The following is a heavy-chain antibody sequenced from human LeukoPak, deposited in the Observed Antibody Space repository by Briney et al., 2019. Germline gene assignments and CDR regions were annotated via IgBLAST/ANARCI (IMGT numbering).Heavy chain of an antibody. J-gene: IGHJ4*02. CDR3: ARQDQVGATIGDFDY. Sequence: SSETLSLTCTVSGYSISSGYYWGWIRQPPGKGLEWIGSIYHSGSTYYNPSLKSRVTISVDTSKNQFSLKLSSVTAADTAVYYCARQDQVGATIGDFDYWGQGTLVTVSS. CDR1: GYSISSGYY. CDR2: IYHSGST. V-gene: IGHV4-38-2*02. D-gene: IGHD1-26*01.